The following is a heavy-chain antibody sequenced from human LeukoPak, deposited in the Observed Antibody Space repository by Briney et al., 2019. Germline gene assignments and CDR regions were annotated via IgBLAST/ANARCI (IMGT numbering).Heavy chain of an antibody. V-gene: IGHV2-5*01. CDR2: IYWNDEK. Sequence: SGPTLVNPTQTLTLTCTFPGFSLSTTAVGVGWIRQPPGKALEWLALIYWNDEKRFSPSLRSRLTITKDTSKDQVVLTMTNMDPVDTATYYCAHRAGASNWERNDALDIWGQGTMVTVSS. CDR3: AHRAGASNWERNDALDI. J-gene: IGHJ3*02. D-gene: IGHD6-13*01. CDR1: GFSLSTTAVG.